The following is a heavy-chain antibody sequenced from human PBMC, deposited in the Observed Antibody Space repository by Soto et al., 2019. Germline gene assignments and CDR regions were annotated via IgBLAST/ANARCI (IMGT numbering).Heavy chain of an antibody. Sequence: QVQLQESGPGLVKPSQTLSLSCTVSGGSISSGGYYWSWIRQHPGKGLEWIGYIYYSGSTYYNPSLESRVTISVDTSKNQFSLNLRSVTAADTAVYYCARGRYSSSSSWFDPWGQGTLVTVSS. D-gene: IGHD6-6*01. CDR2: IYYSGST. CDR3: ARGRYSSSSSWFDP. V-gene: IGHV4-31*03. CDR1: GGSISSGGYY. J-gene: IGHJ5*02.